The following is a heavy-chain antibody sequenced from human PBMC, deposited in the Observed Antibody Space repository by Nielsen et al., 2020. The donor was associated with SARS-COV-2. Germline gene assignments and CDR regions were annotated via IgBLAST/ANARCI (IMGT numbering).Heavy chain of an antibody. J-gene: IGHJ6*02. V-gene: IGHV1-46*01. CDR2: INPSGGST. CDR3: ARERRGYQLLKISGYYYYGMDV. Sequence: ASVKVSCKASGYTFTSYYMHWVRQAPGQGLEWMGIINPSGGSTSYAQKFQGRVTMTRDTSTSTVYMELSSLRSEDTAVYYCARERRGYQLLKISGYYYYGMDVWGQGTTVTVSS. CDR1: GYTFTSYY. D-gene: IGHD2-2*01.